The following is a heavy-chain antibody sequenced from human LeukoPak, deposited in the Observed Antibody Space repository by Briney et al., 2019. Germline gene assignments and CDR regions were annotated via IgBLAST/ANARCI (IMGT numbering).Heavy chain of an antibody. CDR1: GFTFSSYA. CDR2: ISSDGNTK. V-gene: IGHV3-30-3*01. J-gene: IGHJ3*02. Sequence: PGRSLRLSCAASGFTFSSYAMHWVRQAPGKGLEWAAVISSDGNTKYYADSVKGRFTISRDNSNNTLYLQMNSLRADDTAIYYCARRRIVGSTDDAFDIWGQGTMVTVSS. D-gene: IGHD1-26*01. CDR3: ARRRIVGSTDDAFDI.